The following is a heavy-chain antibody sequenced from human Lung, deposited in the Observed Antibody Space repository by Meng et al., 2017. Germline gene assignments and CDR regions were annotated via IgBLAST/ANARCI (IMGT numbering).Heavy chain of an antibody. Sequence: QGQLVQAGAEVKKPGASVKVSCKPSGYNFPDYWLHWVRRAPGQGLEWMGRIDPKSGDTHYAQRFQGRVTMTGDTSISTAYMELSGPRSDDTAMYYCARDEDISAAGKLFGDYWGQGTLVTVSS. J-gene: IGHJ4*02. D-gene: IGHD6-13*01. CDR3: ARDEDISAAGKLFGDY. CDR2: IDPKSGDT. V-gene: IGHV1-2*06. CDR1: GYNFPDYW.